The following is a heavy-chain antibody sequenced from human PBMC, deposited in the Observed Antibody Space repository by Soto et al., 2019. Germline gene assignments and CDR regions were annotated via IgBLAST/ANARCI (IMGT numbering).Heavy chain of an antibody. V-gene: IGHV3-23*01. D-gene: IGHD1-20*01. CDR3: AKGGYNWNPYYYYGMDV. J-gene: IGHJ6*02. CDR2: ISGSGGST. Sequence: GGSLRLSCAASGFTFSSYAMSWVRQAPGKGLEWVSAISGSGGSTYYADSVKGRFTISRDNSKNTLYLQMNSLRAEDTAVYYCAKGGYNWNPYYYYGMDVWGQGTTVTVSS. CDR1: GFTFSSYA.